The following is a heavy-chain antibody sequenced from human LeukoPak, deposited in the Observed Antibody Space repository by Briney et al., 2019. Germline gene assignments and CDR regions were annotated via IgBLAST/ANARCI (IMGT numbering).Heavy chain of an antibody. CDR2: IYTSGST. D-gene: IGHD3-10*01. CDR1: GGSFSSYY. Sequence: SETPSLTCTVSGGSFSSYYWSWIRQPAGKGLEWIGRIYTSGSTNYNPSLKSRVTMSVGTSKNQFSLDLSSVTAADTAVYYCARGFGYYGMDVWGQGTTVTVSS. V-gene: IGHV4-4*07. CDR3: ARGFGYYGMDV. J-gene: IGHJ6*02.